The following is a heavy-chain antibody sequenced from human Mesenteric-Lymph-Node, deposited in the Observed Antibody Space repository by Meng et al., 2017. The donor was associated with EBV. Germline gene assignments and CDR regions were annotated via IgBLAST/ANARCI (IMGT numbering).Heavy chain of an antibody. Sequence: QGGAYVRSTWTKMKCSCKASRYTLSNYAFHVLRQGPGQGFEWMGWVSAYNGNTEYPQKFQGRGAMTTDTSTTTVYMELRSLRPDDTATYYCVRTSVYSSCFSDFWGQGTLVTVSS. CDR3: VRTSVYSSCFSDF. J-gene: IGHJ4*02. V-gene: IGHV1-18*01. D-gene: IGHD6-19*01. CDR1: RYTLSNYA. CDR2: VSAYNGNT.